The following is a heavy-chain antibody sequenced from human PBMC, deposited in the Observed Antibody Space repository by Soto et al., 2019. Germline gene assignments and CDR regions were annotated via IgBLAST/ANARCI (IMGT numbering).Heavy chain of an antibody. V-gene: IGHV3-21*01. J-gene: IGHJ4*02. CDR2: ISSSSSYI. CDR3: ARDSDGGNSDFDY. CDR1: GFTFSSYS. D-gene: IGHD2-21*02. Sequence: PGGSLRLSCAASGFTFSSYSMNWVRQAPGKGLEWVSSISSSSSYIYYADSVKGRFTISRDNAKNSLYLQMNSLRAEDTAVYYCARDSDGGNSDFDYWGQGTLVTVSS.